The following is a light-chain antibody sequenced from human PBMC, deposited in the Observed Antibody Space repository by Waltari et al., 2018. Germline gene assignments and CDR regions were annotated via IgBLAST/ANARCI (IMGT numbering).Light chain of an antibody. CDR3: SSYAGSSNLI. CDR2: EVN. CDR1: SSDIGSTKY. Sequence: QSALTQPPPASGSPGQSVPIPCTGTSSDIGSTKYGSWYQQHPPKAPKLMIYEVNKRPSGVPDRFSGSKSGNTASLTVSGLQADDEADYYCSSYAGSSNLIFGGGTKLTVL. V-gene: IGLV2-8*01. J-gene: IGLJ2*01.